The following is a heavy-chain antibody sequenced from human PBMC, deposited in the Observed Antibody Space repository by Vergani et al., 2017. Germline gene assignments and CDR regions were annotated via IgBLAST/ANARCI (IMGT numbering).Heavy chain of an antibody. Sequence: QVQLQQWGAGLLKPSETLSLTCTVSGGSISSHYWSWTRQPPGKGLEWIGYIYYSGSTNYNPSLKSRVTISVDTSKNQFSLKLSSVTAADTAVYYCARGRYYGSGSYYNVISWFDPWGQGTLVTVSS. CDR3: ARGRYYGSGSYYNVISWFDP. CDR1: GGSISSHY. CDR2: IYYSGST. V-gene: IGHV4-59*11. D-gene: IGHD3-10*01. J-gene: IGHJ5*02.